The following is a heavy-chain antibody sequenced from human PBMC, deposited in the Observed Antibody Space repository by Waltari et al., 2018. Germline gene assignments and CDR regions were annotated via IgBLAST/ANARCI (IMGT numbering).Heavy chain of an antibody. V-gene: IGHV3-21*01. Sequence: EVQLVESGGGLVKPGRSLSLSCHASGFTFSTPALNWVRQAPGKGLEWVSSISSSSSYIYYADSVKGRFTISRDNAKNSLYLQMNSLRAEDTAVYYCAARAAAGYRYWGQGTLVTVSS. CDR1: GFTFSTPA. J-gene: IGHJ4*02. CDR3: AARAAAGYRY. D-gene: IGHD6-13*01. CDR2: ISSSSSYI.